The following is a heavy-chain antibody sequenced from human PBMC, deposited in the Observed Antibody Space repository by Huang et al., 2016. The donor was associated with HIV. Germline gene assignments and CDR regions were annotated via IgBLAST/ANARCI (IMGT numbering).Heavy chain of an antibody. D-gene: IGHD6-13*01. CDR3: ARAAAGTDWFDP. V-gene: IGHV4-4*07. Sequence: QVQLQESGPGLVKPSETLSLTCTVSGGSISSYYWSWIRQPAGKGLEWSGRIDSSGRTNYNTSLKSRVTMSVDTSKNQFSLKLSSVTAADTAVYFCARAAAGTDWFDPWGQGILVTVSS. CDR2: IDSSGRT. CDR1: GGSISSYY. J-gene: IGHJ5*02.